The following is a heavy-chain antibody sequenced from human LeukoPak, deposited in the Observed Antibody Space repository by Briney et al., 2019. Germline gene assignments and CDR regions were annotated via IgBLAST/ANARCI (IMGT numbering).Heavy chain of an antibody. V-gene: IGHV1-18*01. J-gene: IGHJ4*02. CDR3: ARGQSMYY. CDR2: ISPHSHTT. D-gene: IGHD2-8*01. Sequence: ASVKVSCKTSGVIFRSHAVSWVRQAPGQGLEWVGWISPHSHTTHYAEKVQGRVTMTTDTSTSTVYMELRSLRSDDTAVYFCARGQSMYYWGQGTPVTVSS. CDR1: GVIFRSHA.